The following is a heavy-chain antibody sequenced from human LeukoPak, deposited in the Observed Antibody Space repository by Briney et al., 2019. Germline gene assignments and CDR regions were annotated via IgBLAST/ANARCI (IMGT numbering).Heavy chain of an antibody. CDR1: GYTFTSYD. J-gene: IGHJ4*02. CDR3: AKDGGLWVSAHWGDS. V-gene: IGHV1-8*01. Sequence: ASVKVSCKASGYTFTSYDINWVRQATGQGLEWMGWMNPNSGNTGYAQKFQGRVTMTRNTSISTAYVELSSLRAEDTAVYYCAKDGGLWVSAHWGDSWGRGTLVTVSS. CDR2: MNPNSGNT. D-gene: IGHD7-27*01.